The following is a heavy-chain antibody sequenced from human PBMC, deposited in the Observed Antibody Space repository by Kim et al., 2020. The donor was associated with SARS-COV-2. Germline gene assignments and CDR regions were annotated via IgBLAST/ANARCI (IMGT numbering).Heavy chain of an antibody. CDR2: ISAYNGNT. CDR1: GYTFTSYG. J-gene: IGHJ6*02. Sequence: ASVKVSCKASGYTFTSYGISWVRQAPGQGLEWMGWISAYNGNTNYAQKLQGRVTMTTDTSTSTAYMELRSLRSDDTAVYYCARDGSSSLYYYYYGMDVWGQGTTVTVSS. D-gene: IGHD2-15*01. CDR3: ARDGSSSLYYYYYGMDV. V-gene: IGHV1-18*01.